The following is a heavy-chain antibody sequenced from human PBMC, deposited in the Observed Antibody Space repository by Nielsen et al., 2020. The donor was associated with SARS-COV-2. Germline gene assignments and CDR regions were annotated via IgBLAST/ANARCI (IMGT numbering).Heavy chain of an antibody. CDR2: ITGSGYST. J-gene: IGHJ1*01. CDR1: GFTFDDYA. D-gene: IGHD6-19*01. V-gene: IGHV3-23*01. CDR3: AKELDAVPGRWRFQH. Sequence: GESLKISCAASGFTFDDYAMSWVRQAPGKGLEWVSAITGSGYSTYYADSVKGRFTISRDNSKNTLYLQMNSLRAEDTAVYYCAKELDAVPGRWRFQHWGQGTLVTVSS.